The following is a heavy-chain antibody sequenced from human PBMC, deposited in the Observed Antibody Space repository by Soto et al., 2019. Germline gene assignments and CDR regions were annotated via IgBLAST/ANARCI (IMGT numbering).Heavy chain of an antibody. V-gene: IGHV3-11*01. CDR2: ISSSGSTI. J-gene: IGHJ4*02. D-gene: IGHD3-10*01. CDR1: GFTFSDYY. CDR3: ARVSLWFGELGTLAYYFDY. Sequence: GGSLRLSCAASGFTFSDYYMSWIRQAPGKGLEWVSYISSSGSTIYYADSVKGRFTISRDNAKNSLYLQMNSLRAEDTAVYYCARVSLWFGELGTLAYYFDYWGQGTLVTVSS.